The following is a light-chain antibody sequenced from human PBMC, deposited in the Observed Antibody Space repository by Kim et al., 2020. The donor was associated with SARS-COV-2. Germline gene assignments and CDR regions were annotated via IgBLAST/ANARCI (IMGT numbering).Light chain of an antibody. J-gene: IGLJ3*02. CDR2: ENN. CDR3: QSYDASNRV. CDR1: SGSIASSD. V-gene: IGLV6-57*03. Sequence: GKTVAISCTRSSGSIASSDVQWYQQRPGSAPTTVIYENNQRPSGVPDRFSGSIDSSSNSASLTISGLKTDDEADYYCQSYDASNRVFGGGTQLTVL.